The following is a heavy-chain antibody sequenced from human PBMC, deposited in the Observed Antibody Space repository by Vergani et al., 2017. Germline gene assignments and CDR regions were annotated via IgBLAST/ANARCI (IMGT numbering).Heavy chain of an antibody. CDR2: IHTSGST. V-gene: IGHV4-61*02. D-gene: IGHD2-15*01. Sequence: QVQLQESGPGLVKPSQTLSLTCTVSGGSINSHNYYWSWIRQPAGKGLELIGRIHTSGSTNYNPSLKSRVTMAEDTSKNQFSRNLTSVTAADTAVYFCAGGSCLGGSCYKPLFDYWGQGILVTVSS. CDR3: AGGSCLGGSCYKPLFDY. CDR1: GGSINSHNYY. J-gene: IGHJ4*02.